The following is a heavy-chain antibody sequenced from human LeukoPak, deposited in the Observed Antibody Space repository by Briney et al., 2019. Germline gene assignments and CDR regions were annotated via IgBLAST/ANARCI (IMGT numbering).Heavy chain of an antibody. V-gene: IGHV1-2*04. Sequence: GASVKVSCKASGYTFTGYYMHWVRQAPGQGLEWMGWINPNSGGTNYAQKFQGWVTMTRDTSISTAYMELSRLRSDDTAVYYCARDTRIAVAGTDYYYGMDVWGQGTTVTVSS. J-gene: IGHJ6*02. CDR2: INPNSGGT. CDR1: GYTFTGYY. CDR3: ARDTRIAVAGTDYYYGMDV. D-gene: IGHD6-19*01.